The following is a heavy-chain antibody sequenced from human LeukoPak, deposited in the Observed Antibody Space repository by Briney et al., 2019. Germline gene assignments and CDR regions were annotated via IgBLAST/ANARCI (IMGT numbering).Heavy chain of an antibody. CDR1: GFPFSSHW. D-gene: IGHD5-18*01. CDR2: IKSDGSTT. J-gene: IGHJ4*02. Sequence: PARSLRLSCAASGFPFSSHWMHWVRHAPGKPPLWVSRIKSDGSTTTYADSVKGRFTISRDNAKNTLYLQMNSLRAEDTAVYYCARVVDTHFDYWGQGTLVTVSS. CDR3: ARVVDTHFDY. V-gene: IGHV3-74*01.